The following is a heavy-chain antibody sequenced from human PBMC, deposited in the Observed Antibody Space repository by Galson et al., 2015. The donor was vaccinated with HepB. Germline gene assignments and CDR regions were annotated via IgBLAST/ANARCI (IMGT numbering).Heavy chain of an antibody. D-gene: IGHD6-13*01. CDR2: IKQDGSEK. J-gene: IGHJ6*02. CDR3: ARAAYSSVWYRARYYYYYGMHV. V-gene: IGHV3-7*03. Sequence: LRLSCAASGFTFSSYWLSWVRPAPGKGLEWVANIKQDGSEKYYVDTVKGRFTISRDNAKNSLYLQMNSLRAEDTAVYYCARAAYSSVWYRARYYYYYGMHVWVQWSMATLSS. CDR1: GFTFSSYW.